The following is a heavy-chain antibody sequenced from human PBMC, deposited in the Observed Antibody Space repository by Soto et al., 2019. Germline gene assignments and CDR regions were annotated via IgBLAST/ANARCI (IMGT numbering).Heavy chain of an antibody. CDR2: IYYSGST. D-gene: IGHD5-12*01. CDR3: ARWLGYGPHFDY. J-gene: IGHJ4*02. V-gene: IGHV4-30-4*01. Sequence: QVQLQESGPGLVKPSQTLSLTCTVSGGSISSGDYYWSWIRQPPGKGQECIGYIYYSGSTYYNPSLKSRVIISVDTSKNQFSLKLSSVTAADTAVYYCARWLGYGPHFDYWGQGTLVTVSS. CDR1: GGSISSGDYY.